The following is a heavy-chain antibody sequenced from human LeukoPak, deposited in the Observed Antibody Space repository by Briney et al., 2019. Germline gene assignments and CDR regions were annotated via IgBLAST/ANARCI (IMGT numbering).Heavy chain of an antibody. V-gene: IGHV1-69*06. Sequence: SVKVSCKASGGTFSSYAISWVRQAPGQGLEWMGGIIPIFGTANYAQKFQGRVTITADKSTSTAYMELSSLRSEDTAVYYCARDGDSYYYXXMDVXGKGTTVTIX. CDR2: IIPIFGTA. D-gene: IGHD3-10*01. CDR3: ARDGDSYYYXXMDV. J-gene: IGHJ6*03. CDR1: GGTFSSYA.